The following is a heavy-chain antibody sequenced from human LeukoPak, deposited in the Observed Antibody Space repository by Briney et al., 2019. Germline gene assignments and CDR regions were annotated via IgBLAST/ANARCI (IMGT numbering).Heavy chain of an antibody. J-gene: IGHJ6*02. CDR3: ARDRYYYDSSGMGTYYYGMDV. CDR1: GGSISSYY. D-gene: IGHD3-22*01. V-gene: IGHV4-4*07. Sequence: SETLSLTCTVSGGSISSYYWSWIRQPAGKGLEWIGRIYTSGSTNYNPSLKSRVTMSVDTSKNQFSLKLSSVTAADTAVYYCARDRYYYDSSGMGTYYYGMDVWGQGTTVTVSS. CDR2: IYTSGST.